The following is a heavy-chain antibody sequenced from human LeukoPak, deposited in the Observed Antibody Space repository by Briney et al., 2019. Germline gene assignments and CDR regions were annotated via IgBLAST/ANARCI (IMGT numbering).Heavy chain of an antibody. CDR3: AKDSQLAPTSDAFDI. Sequence: QTGGSLRLSCAASGFTFSSYGMHWVRQAPGKGLEWVAFIRYDGSNKYYADSVKGRFTISRDNSRNTLYLQMNSLRAEDTAVYYCAKDSQLAPTSDAFDIWGQGTMVTVSS. CDR1: GFTFSSYG. V-gene: IGHV3-30*02. J-gene: IGHJ3*02. D-gene: IGHD6-6*01. CDR2: IRYDGSNK.